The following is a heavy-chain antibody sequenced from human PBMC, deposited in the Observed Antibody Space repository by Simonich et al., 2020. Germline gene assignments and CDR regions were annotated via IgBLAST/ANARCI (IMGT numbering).Heavy chain of an antibody. Sequence: EVQLVESGGGLVKPGGSLRLSCAASGFTFSSYSMNWVRQAPGEGLEWVSSISSGSSYINYADSVKDRFTITRDNAKNSLYLQMNSLRAEDTAVYYCARWIAVAGTGAYGMDVWGQGTTVTVSS. CDR3: ARWIAVAGTGAYGMDV. V-gene: IGHV3-21*01. J-gene: IGHJ6*02. CDR1: GFTFSSYS. CDR2: ISSGSSYI. D-gene: IGHD6-19*01.